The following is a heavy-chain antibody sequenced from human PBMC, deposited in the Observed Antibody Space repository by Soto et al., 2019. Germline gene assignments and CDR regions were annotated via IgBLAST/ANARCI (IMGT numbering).Heavy chain of an antibody. J-gene: IGHJ4*02. CDR1: GFTFSSYS. CDR3: ATRQPLYCSGGSCSDY. CDR2: IRSSSSYI. Sequence: GGSLRLSCAASGFTFSSYSMNWVRQAPGKGLEWVSSIRSSSSYIYYADSVKGRFTISRDNAKNSLYLQMNSLRAEDTAVYYCATRQPLYCSGGSCSDYWGQGTLVTVSS. D-gene: IGHD2-15*01. V-gene: IGHV3-21*01.